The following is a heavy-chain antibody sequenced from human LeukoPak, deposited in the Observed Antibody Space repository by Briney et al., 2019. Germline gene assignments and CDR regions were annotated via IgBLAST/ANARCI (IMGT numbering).Heavy chain of an antibody. CDR1: GFTFSSYS. CDR3: ARDSSSSSVDY. J-gene: IGHJ4*02. D-gene: IGHD6-6*01. Sequence: GGSLRLSCAASGFTFSSYSMNWVRQAPGKGLEWVSSISSSSYIYYADSVKGRFTISRDNAKNSLYLQMNSLRAEDTAVYYCARDSSSSSVDYWGQGTLVTVSS. V-gene: IGHV3-21*01. CDR2: ISSSSYI.